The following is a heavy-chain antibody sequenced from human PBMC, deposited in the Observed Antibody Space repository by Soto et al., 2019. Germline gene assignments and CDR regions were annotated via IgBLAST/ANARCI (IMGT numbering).Heavy chain of an antibody. J-gene: IGHJ4*02. D-gene: IGHD6-13*01. CDR2: IIPIFGAA. CDR1: GGTFSSYA. Sequence: SVKVSCKASGGTFSSYAISWVRQAPGQGLEWMGGIIPIFGAANYAQKFQGRVTITADESTSTAYMELSSLRSEDTAVYYCARDLGSSWAPDYWGQGTLVTVSS. CDR3: ARDLGSSWAPDY. V-gene: IGHV1-69*13.